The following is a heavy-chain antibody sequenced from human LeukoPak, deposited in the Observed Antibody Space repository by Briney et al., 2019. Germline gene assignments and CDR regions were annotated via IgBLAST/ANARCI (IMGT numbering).Heavy chain of an antibody. J-gene: IGHJ4*02. Sequence: GGSLRLSCAASGFTFSSYAMHWVRQAPGKGLEWVAVISYDGSNKYYADSVKGRFTISRDNSKNTLYLQMNSLRAEDTAVYYCARDYDSSGLDYWGQGTLVTVSS. CDR2: ISYDGSNK. CDR3: ARDYDSSGLDY. CDR1: GFTFSSYA. D-gene: IGHD3-22*01. V-gene: IGHV3-30*04.